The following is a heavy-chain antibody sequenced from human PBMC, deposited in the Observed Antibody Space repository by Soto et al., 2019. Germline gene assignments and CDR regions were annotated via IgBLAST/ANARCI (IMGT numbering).Heavy chain of an antibody. V-gene: IGHV4-4*02. D-gene: IGHD4-4*01. CDR1: SGSVNTNNW. CDR2: IFHSGFT. CDR3: ASTSPQYYYYIDV. J-gene: IGHJ6*03. Sequence: QVQLQESGPGLVKPSGTLSLTCAISSGSVNTNNWWSWVRQPPGKGLEWIGEIFHSGFTNYNPSLKSRGTISLDKSKNEFSLRLTSVTAADTAVYFCASTSPQYYYYIDVCGKGITVFVS.